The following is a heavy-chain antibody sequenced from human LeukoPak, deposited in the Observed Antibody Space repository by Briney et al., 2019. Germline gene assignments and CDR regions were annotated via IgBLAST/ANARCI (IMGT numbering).Heavy chain of an antibody. CDR3: AGSGSYGQYYFDY. D-gene: IGHD1-26*01. Sequence: GGSLRLSCAASGFTVSSNYMSWVRQAPGKGLEWVSVIYSGGSTYYADSVKGRFTISRDNPKNTLYLQMNSLRAEDTAVYYCAGSGSYGQYYFDYWGQEPWSPSPQ. J-gene: IGHJ4*01. V-gene: IGHV3-53*01. CDR2: IYSGGST. CDR1: GFTVSSNY.